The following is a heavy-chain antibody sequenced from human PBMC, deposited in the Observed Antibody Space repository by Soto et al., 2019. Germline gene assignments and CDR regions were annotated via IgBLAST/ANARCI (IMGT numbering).Heavy chain of an antibody. Sequence: GASVKVSCKASGGTFSSYAISWVRQAPGQGLEWMGGIIPIFGTANYAQKFQGRVAITADESTSTAYMELSSLRSEDTAVYYCARGRAYCGGDCYPSEFDYWGQGTLVTVSS. V-gene: IGHV1-69*13. J-gene: IGHJ4*02. CDR3: ARGRAYCGGDCYPSEFDY. CDR2: IIPIFGTA. CDR1: GGTFSSYA. D-gene: IGHD2-21*02.